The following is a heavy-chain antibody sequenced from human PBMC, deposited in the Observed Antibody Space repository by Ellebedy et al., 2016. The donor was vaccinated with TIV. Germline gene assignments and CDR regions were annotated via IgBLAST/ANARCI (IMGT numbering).Heavy chain of an antibody. V-gene: IGHV3-23*01. CDR2: ISGGGDNI. D-gene: IGHD3-22*01. J-gene: IGHJ4*02. CDR1: GFPLRNYA. Sequence: GESLKISCPASGFPLRNYAMSWVRQAPGKGLEWLSTISGGGDNIYYADSVKGRFTISRDDSKNTLFLQMDSLRAEDTAVYYCAKRPLTMIVLPEYFFDYWGQGTLVTVSS. CDR3: AKRPLTMIVLPEYFFDY.